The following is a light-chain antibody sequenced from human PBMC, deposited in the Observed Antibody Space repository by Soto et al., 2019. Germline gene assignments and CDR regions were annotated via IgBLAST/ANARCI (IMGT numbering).Light chain of an antibody. CDR2: DAS. CDR3: QQYNNYPLS. CDR1: QRNSSW. J-gene: IGKJ4*01. V-gene: IGKV1-5*01. Sequence: DIQMTQSPSTXSASVGDRVTITCWASQRNSSWLAWYQQKPGKAPRLVIFDASTLQSGVPSRSSGSGSGPDFTLTISGLQPDDFATYYCQQYNNYPLSFGGGTKVDIK.